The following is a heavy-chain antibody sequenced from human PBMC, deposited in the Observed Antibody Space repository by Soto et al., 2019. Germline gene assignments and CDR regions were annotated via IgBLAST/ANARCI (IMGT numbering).Heavy chain of an antibody. J-gene: IGHJ6*02. CDR1: GGSFSGYY. V-gene: IGHV4-34*01. Sequence: SETLSLTCAVYGGSFSGYYWSWIRQPPGKGLEWIGEINHSGSTNYNPSLKSRVTISVDTSKNQFSLKLSSVTAADTAVHYCARLAVAASRFYYYYGMDVWGQGTTVTVS. D-gene: IGHD6-19*01. CDR2: INHSGST. CDR3: ARLAVAASRFYYYYGMDV.